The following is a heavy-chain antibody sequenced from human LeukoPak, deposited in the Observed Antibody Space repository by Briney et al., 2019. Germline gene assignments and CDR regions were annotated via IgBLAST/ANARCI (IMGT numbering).Heavy chain of an antibody. J-gene: IGHJ5*02. CDR1: GFTFSSYA. Sequence: GGSLRLSCAASGFTFSSYAMSWVRQAPGRGLEWVSAISGSGGSTYCADSVKGRFTISRDNPKNTLYLQMNSLRAEDTAVYYCAKVSSSWYNWFDPWGQGTLVTVSS. D-gene: IGHD6-13*01. V-gene: IGHV3-23*01. CDR2: ISGSGGST. CDR3: AKVSSSWYNWFDP.